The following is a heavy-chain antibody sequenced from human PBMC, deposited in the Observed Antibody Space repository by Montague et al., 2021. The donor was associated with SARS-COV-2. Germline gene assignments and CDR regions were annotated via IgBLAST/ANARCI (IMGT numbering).Heavy chain of an antibody. J-gene: IGHJ4*02. CDR1: GGPISSGSYC. Sequence: TLSLTCTVSGGPISSGSYCWSWIRQPAGKGLEWIGRIYTSGTTDYSFSLKSRVTISVDTSKNQFSLKLTSVTAADTAVYYCARAHSGSWAHLDNWGQGSLVTVSS. V-gene: IGHV4-61*02. CDR2: IYTSGTT. CDR3: ARAHSGSWAHLDN. D-gene: IGHD5-12*01.